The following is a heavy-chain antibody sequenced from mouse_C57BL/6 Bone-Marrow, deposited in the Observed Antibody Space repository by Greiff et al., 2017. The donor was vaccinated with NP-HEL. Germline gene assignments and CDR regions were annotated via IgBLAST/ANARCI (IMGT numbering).Heavy chain of an antibody. CDR2: ISDGGSYT. V-gene: IGHV5-4*01. J-gene: IGHJ4*01. Sequence: EVKLVESGGGLVKPGGSLKLSCAASGFTFSSYAMSWVRQTPEKRLEWVATISDGGSYTTYPDNVKGRFTITRDNAKNNLYLQLSHLESEDTAMYDCARDRGSMDYWGQGTSVTVSS. D-gene: IGHD3-1*01. CDR3: ARDRGSMDY. CDR1: GFTFSSYA.